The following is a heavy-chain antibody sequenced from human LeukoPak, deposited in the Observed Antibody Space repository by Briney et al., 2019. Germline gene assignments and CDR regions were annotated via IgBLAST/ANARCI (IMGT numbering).Heavy chain of an antibody. CDR2: IYHSGST. Sequence: SETLSLTCTVSGYSISSGYYWGWIRQPPGKGLEWIGSIYHSGSTYYNPSLKSRVTISVDTSKNQFSLKLSSVTAADTAVYYCARIPSYYFGSGSFFPLAFDPWGQGTLVTVSS. D-gene: IGHD3-10*01. CDR1: GYSISSGYY. V-gene: IGHV4-38-2*02. J-gene: IGHJ5*02. CDR3: ARIPSYYFGSGSFFPLAFDP.